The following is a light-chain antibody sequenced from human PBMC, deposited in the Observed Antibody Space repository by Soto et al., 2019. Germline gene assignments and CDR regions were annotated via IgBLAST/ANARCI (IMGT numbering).Light chain of an antibody. Sequence: DIQMTQSPSSVSASVGDTVTITCRASQSISSHLNWYQQKPGKAPNLLIYAASSLHSGVPSRFSGSGSGTDFTLTISSLQPEDFATYYCQQANSFPLTFGGGTKVDI. CDR2: AAS. V-gene: IGKV1-12*01. J-gene: IGKJ4*01. CDR1: QSISSH. CDR3: QQANSFPLT.